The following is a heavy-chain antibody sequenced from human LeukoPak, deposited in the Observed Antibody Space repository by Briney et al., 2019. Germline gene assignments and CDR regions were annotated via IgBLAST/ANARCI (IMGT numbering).Heavy chain of an antibody. CDR1: GGSISSSSYY. CDR3: ARVRLGQQLAIY. Sequence: PSETLSLTCTVSGGSISSSSYYWGWIRQPPGKGLEWIGSIYYSGSTYYNPSLKSRVTISVDTSKNQFSLKLSSVTAADTAVYYCARVRLGQQLAIYWGQGTLVTVSS. D-gene: IGHD6-13*01. V-gene: IGHV4-39*07. CDR2: IYYSGST. J-gene: IGHJ4*02.